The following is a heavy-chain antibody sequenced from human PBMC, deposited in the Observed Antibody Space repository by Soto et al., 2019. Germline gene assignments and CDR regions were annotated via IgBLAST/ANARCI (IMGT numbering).Heavy chain of an antibody. Sequence: GGSLRLSCAASGFTFSSYGMHWVRQAPGKGLEWVAVISYDGSNKYYADSVKGRFTISRDNSKNSLYLQMNSLRAEDTAVYYCAKDDTAVAGGAFDIWGQGTMVTVSS. CDR2: ISYDGSNK. CDR3: AKDDTAVAGGAFDI. V-gene: IGHV3-30*18. D-gene: IGHD6-19*01. CDR1: GFTFSSYG. J-gene: IGHJ3*02.